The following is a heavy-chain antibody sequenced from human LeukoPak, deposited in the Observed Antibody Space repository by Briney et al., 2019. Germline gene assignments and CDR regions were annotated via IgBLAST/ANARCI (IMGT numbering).Heavy chain of an antibody. Sequence: ASVNVSCKASGYTFTSYDINWMRQATGQGLEWMGWMNPNSGNTDYAQKFQGRVTMTRNTSISTAYMELSSLRSEDTAVYYCARARSEDYYDSSGYYYWSVLSGKQNSRTQYYFDYWGQGTLVTVSS. J-gene: IGHJ4*02. CDR1: GYTFTSYD. D-gene: IGHD3-22*01. CDR3: ARARSEDYYDSSGYYYWSVLSGKQNSRTQYYFDY. CDR2: MNPNSGNT. V-gene: IGHV1-8*01.